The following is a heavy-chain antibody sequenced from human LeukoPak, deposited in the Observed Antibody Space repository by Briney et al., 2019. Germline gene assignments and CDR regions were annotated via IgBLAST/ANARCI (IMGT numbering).Heavy chain of an antibody. V-gene: IGHV4-34*01. D-gene: IGHD3-22*01. Sequence: SETLSLTCAVYGGSFSGYYWSWIRQPPGKGLEWIGEINHSGSTNYNPSLKSRVTISVDTSKNQFSLKLSSVTAVDTAVYYCARGLWYDSSGYYEYYFDYWGQGTLVTVSS. CDR2: INHSGST. J-gene: IGHJ4*02. CDR3: ARGLWYDSSGYYEYYFDY. CDR1: GGSFSGYY.